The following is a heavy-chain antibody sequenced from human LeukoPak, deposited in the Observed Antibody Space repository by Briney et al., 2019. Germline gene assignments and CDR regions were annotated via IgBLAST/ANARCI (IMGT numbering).Heavy chain of an antibody. J-gene: IGHJ4*02. Sequence: ASVTVSCKASGYTFSAYTMYWVRQVPGRGFEWKGRINSNSGGTRYPQEFQGRVTMTRDTSISTAYMELTSLKSDDTAVYYCVRFENWNDPSGYQEYWGQGTLVTVSS. CDR1: GYTFSAYT. CDR2: INSNSGGT. V-gene: IGHV1-2*06. CDR3: VRFENWNDPSGYQEY. D-gene: IGHD1-1*01.